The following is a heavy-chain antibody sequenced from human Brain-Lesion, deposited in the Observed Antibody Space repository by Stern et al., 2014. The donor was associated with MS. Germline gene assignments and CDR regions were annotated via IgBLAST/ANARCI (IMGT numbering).Heavy chain of an antibody. J-gene: IGHJ6*02. V-gene: IGHV1-69*01. CDR3: ARDGRHTDNYGLDV. CDR1: GGTFNVYA. D-gene: IGHD3-9*01. Sequence: VQLVQSGAEVKRPGSSVKVSCQASGGTFNVYAINWLRQAPGQGFEWIGGIIPVLGIPNYAQKFQGRGTITADGSTRTSSMHLNSLRSNDTAVYYCARDGRHTDNYGLDVWGQGTTVVVSS. CDR2: IIPVLGIP.